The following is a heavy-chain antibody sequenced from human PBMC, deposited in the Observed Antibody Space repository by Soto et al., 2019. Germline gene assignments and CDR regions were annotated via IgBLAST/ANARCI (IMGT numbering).Heavy chain of an antibody. V-gene: IGHV4-4*07. CDR1: NDSIRNYY. CDR3: ARSSLRVGFDY. Sequence: SETRSLACIVSNDSIRNYYWSWIRQPAGKGLERIGRIFTSGSTNYTPSLKSRVTMSVDTPKNQFSLKVRSVTAADPAVYFCARSSLRVGFDYWGQGILVTV. CDR2: IFTSGST. J-gene: IGHJ4*02.